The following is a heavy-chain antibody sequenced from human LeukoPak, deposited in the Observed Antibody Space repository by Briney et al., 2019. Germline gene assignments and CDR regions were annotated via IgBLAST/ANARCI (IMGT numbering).Heavy chain of an antibody. V-gene: IGHV4-30-4*01. J-gene: IGHJ6*02. CDR1: GGSISSGDYY. CDR2: IYYSGST. Sequence: SQTLSLTCTVSGGSISSGDYYWRWIRQPPGKGLEWIGYIYYSGSTYYNPSLKSRVTISVDTSKNQFSLKLSSVTAADTAAYYCARYFRGGVVTHYYYYYGMDVWGQGTTVTVSS. D-gene: IGHD3-3*01. CDR3: ARYFRGGVVTHYYYYYGMDV.